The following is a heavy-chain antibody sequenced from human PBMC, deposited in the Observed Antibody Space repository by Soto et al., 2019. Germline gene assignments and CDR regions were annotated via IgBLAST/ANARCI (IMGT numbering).Heavy chain of an antibody. CDR3: ARKKGYSNGHHYFDY. CDR1: GGSISSGDYY. V-gene: IGHV4-31*03. J-gene: IGHJ4*02. D-gene: IGHD5-18*01. Sequence: QVQLQESGPGLVKPSQTLSLTCTVSGGSISSGDYYWSWIRQHPGKGLEWIGYIYYSGNTFYNPSLKSRVTISVDTSKNQFSLKLSSVTAADTSLYYCARKKGYSNGHHYFDYWGQGTLVAVSS. CDR2: IYYSGNT.